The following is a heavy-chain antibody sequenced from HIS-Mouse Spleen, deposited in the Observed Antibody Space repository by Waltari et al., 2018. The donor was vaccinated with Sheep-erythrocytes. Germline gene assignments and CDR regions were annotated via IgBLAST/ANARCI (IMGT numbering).Heavy chain of an antibody. CDR3: ARLYYYDSSGYYFDY. V-gene: IGHV4-39*01. Sequence: QLQLQESGPGLVKPSETLSLTCTVSGGSISSSRYYWGWIRQPPGKGLEWIGSIYYRGRTYYNPSLKSRVTISVDTSKNQFSLKLSSVTAADTAVYYCARLYYYDSSGYYFDYWGQGTLVTVSS. CDR1: GGSISSSRYY. D-gene: IGHD3-22*01. J-gene: IGHJ4*02. CDR2: IYYRGRT.